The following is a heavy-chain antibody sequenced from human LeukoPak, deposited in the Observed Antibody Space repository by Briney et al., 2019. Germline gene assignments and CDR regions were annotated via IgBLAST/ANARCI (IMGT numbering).Heavy chain of an antibody. J-gene: IGHJ5*02. D-gene: IGHD3-10*01. CDR3: ARGAYGSGSYGDNWFDP. V-gene: IGHV3-23*01. CDR2: ISGSGSST. CDR1: GFTFSTYG. Sequence: GGSLRLSCAASGFTFSTYGMTWVRQAPGKGLEWVSAISGSGSSTYYADSVKGRFTISRDNSKNTLYLQMNSLRAEDTAVYYCARGAYGSGSYGDNWFDPWGQGTLVTVSS.